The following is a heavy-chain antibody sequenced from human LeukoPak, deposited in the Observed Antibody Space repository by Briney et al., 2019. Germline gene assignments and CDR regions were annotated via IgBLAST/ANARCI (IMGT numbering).Heavy chain of an antibody. CDR3: AREGLVGYFDY. V-gene: IGHV1-3*01. Sequence: ASVKVSCTGSGYTFTSYAMHWVRQAHGQRLEWMGWINAGNGNTKYSQKFQGRVTITRDTSASTAYMELSSLRSEDTAVYYCAREGLVGYFDYWGQGTLVTVSS. D-gene: IGHD3/OR15-3a*01. CDR2: INAGNGNT. CDR1: GYTFTSYA. J-gene: IGHJ4*02.